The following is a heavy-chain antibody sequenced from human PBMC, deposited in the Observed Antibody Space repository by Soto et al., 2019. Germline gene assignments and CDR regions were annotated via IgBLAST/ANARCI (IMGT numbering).Heavy chain of an antibody. V-gene: IGHV4-30-4*01. CDR3: ASFVGLLWGGVSPAESWGSYYFDN. Sequence: VQLQESGPGLVKPSQTLSLTCTVSGDSITSGDYYWSWIRQPPGKGLEWIGYIYYSGNTNYNPSLQSRLIMSVATSQNQFSLKLTSVTAADTAVYYCASFVGLLWGGVSPAESWGSYYFDNWGQGTLVTVSS. J-gene: IGHJ4*02. CDR1: GDSITSGDYY. CDR2: IYYSGNT. D-gene: IGHD2-8*01.